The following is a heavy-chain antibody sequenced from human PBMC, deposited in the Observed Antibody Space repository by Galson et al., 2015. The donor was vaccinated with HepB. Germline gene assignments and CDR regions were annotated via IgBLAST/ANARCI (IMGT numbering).Heavy chain of an antibody. CDR2: ISYDGSNK. CDR3: ARGEDCGGDCFI. CDR1: GFTFSSYA. Sequence: SLRLSCAASGFTFSSYAMHWVRQAPGKGLEWVAVISYDGSNKYYADSVKGRFTISRDNSKNTLYLQMNSLRAEDTAVYYCARGEDCGGDCFIWGQGTMVTVSS. D-gene: IGHD2-21*01. J-gene: IGHJ3*02. V-gene: IGHV3-30-3*01.